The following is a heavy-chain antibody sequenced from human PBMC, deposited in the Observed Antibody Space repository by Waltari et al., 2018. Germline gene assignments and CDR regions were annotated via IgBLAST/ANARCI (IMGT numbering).Heavy chain of an antibody. CDR2: IYSNGDT. CDR1: CFPVGNNT. Sequence: EVQLVESGGSLVQPGGSLTRACCASCFPVGNNTMTWVRPAPGKGLEWVSVIYSNGDTYYTDSVKGRFTISRDNKKNSVYLQMSSLTTEDTALYFCAKDKFQFRYFDWVLDKWGQGSRVIVSS. D-gene: IGHD3-9*01. J-gene: IGHJ4*02. CDR3: AKDKFQFRYFDWVLDK. V-gene: IGHV3-66*02.